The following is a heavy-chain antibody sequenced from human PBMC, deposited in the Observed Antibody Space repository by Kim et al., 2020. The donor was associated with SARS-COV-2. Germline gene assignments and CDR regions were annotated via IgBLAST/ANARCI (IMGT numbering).Heavy chain of an antibody. V-gene: IGHV3-23*01. J-gene: IGHJ4*02. CDR1: GFTFSSYA. Sequence: GGSLRLSCAASGFTFSSYAMSWVRQAPGKGLEWVSAVSGSGGSTYYADSVKGRFTISRDNSKNTLYLQMNSLRAEDTAVYYCASSGYYSFYFDYWGQGTLVTVSS. D-gene: IGHD3-22*01. CDR3: ASSGYYSFYFDY. CDR2: VSGSGGST.